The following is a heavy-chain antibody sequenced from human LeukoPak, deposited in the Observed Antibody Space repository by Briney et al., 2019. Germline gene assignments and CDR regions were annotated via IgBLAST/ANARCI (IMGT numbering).Heavy chain of an antibody. V-gene: IGHV3-23*01. Sequence: GGSLRLSCAASGFSLSSYAMSWVRQAPGKGLEWVSAISSTDAGTYHADSVKGRFTISRDNSKNTLYLQMNSLRAEDTAVYYCARRDGYNGFDYWGQGTLVTVSS. CDR2: ISSTDAGT. D-gene: IGHD5-24*01. J-gene: IGHJ4*02. CDR3: ARRDGYNGFDY. CDR1: GFSLSSYA.